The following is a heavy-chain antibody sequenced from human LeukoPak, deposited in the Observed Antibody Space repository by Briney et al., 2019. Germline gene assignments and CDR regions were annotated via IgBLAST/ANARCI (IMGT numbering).Heavy chain of an antibody. D-gene: IGHD2-2*01. V-gene: IGHV1-2*04. CDR3: ARANFLYCSSTSCLFDY. CDR2: VNPNSGGT. J-gene: IGHJ4*02. Sequence: SVKVSCQASGSTFTNYYMHWVRLAPGQGREWMGWVNPNSGGTNYLQKFHGWVTMTRDTSINTAYMELSRLTSDDTAVYYCARANFLYCSSTSCLFDYWGQGTLVTVSS. CDR1: GSTFTNYY.